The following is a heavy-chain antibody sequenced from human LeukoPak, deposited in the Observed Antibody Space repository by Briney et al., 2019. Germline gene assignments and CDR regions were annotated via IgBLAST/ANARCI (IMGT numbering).Heavy chain of an antibody. V-gene: IGHV4-30-2*01. J-gene: IGHJ6*02. CDR3: ARQLAGANYYYYYGMDV. Sequence: PSETLSLTCAVSGGSISSGGYSWSWIRQPPGKGLEWIGYIYHSGSTYYNPSLKSRVTISVDRSKNQFSLKLSSVTAADTAVYYCARQLAGANYYYYYGMDVWGQGTTVTVSS. CDR1: GGSISSGGYS. D-gene: IGHD1-26*01. CDR2: IYHSGST.